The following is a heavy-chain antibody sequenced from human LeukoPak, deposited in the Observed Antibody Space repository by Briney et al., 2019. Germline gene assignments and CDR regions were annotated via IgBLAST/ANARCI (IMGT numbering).Heavy chain of an antibody. CDR3: ARSASRYFDWFDY. V-gene: IGHV5-51*01. Sequence: GESLKISCKGSGYSFTNYWIGWVRQMPGKGLEWMRIIYPGDSDTRYIPSFQGQVTISADKSINTAYLQWSSLKASDTAIYYCARSASRYFDWFDYWGQGTLVTVSS. CDR2: IYPGDSDT. J-gene: IGHJ4*02. D-gene: IGHD3-9*01. CDR1: GYSFTNYW.